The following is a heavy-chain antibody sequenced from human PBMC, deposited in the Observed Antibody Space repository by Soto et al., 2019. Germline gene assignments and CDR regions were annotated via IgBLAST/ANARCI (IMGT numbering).Heavy chain of an antibody. Sequence: SETLSLTCTVSGGSVSSSNYYWGWIRQSPGKGLEWIGNLYYSGTTYYNPSLKSRVTISVDTSKNQFSLKLSAVTAGDTAVYYCARGIAGAGRSFDDWAQGTLVTVS. V-gene: IGHV4-39*01. J-gene: IGHJ4*02. CDR2: LYYSGTT. D-gene: IGHD1-26*01. CDR1: GGSVSSSNYY. CDR3: ARGIAGAGRSFDD.